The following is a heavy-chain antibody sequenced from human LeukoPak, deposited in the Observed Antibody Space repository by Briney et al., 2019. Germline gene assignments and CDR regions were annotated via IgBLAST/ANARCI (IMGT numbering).Heavy chain of an antibody. J-gene: IGHJ4*02. CDR1: GFAFSSYA. D-gene: IGHD2-15*01. V-gene: IGHV3-30-3*01. CDR2: ISYDGSNK. Sequence: GGSLRLSCAASGFAFSSYAMHWVRQAPGKGLEWVAVISYDGSNKYYADSVKGRFTISRDSSKNTLYLQMNSLRAEDTAVYYCAGGVDFDYWGQGTLVTVSS. CDR3: AGGVDFDY.